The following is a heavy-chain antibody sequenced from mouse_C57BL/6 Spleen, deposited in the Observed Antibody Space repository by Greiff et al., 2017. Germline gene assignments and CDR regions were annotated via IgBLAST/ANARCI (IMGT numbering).Heavy chain of an antibody. D-gene: IGHD1-1*01. Sequence: VQLQQSGAELVRPGASVKLSCTASGFNIKDDYMHWVKQRPEQGLEWIGWIDPENGDTEYASKFQGQATITADTSSNTAYLQLSSLTSEDTAVYYCTTAINYYGSSYRTWFAYWGQGTLVTVSA. J-gene: IGHJ3*01. CDR3: TTAINYYGSSYRTWFAY. CDR1: GFNIKDDY. V-gene: IGHV14-4*01. CDR2: IDPENGDT.